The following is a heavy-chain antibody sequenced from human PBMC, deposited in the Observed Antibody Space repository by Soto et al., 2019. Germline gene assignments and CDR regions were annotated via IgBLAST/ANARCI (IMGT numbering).Heavy chain of an antibody. Sequence: SGPTLVNPTQTLTLTCTFSGFSLSTSGMCVSWIRQPPGKALEWLARIDWDDDKYYSTSLKTRLTISKDTSKNQVVLTMTNMDPVDTATYYCARTPLGNIEYSSSSSPDGMDVWGQGTTVTVSS. CDR1: GFSLSTSGMC. J-gene: IGHJ6*02. CDR2: IDWDDDK. V-gene: IGHV2-70*11. D-gene: IGHD6-6*01. CDR3: ARTPLGNIEYSSSSSPDGMDV.